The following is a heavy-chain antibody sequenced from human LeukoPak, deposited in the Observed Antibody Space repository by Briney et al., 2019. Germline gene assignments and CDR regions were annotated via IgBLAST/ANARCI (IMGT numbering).Heavy chain of an antibody. J-gene: IGHJ4*02. CDR2: IYYSGST. CDR3: ARDLEDGYNLSGMD. Sequence: PSQTLSLTCTVSGDSISSGDYYWSWIRQPPGKGLEWIGYIYYSGSTYYNPSLKSRVTISVDTSKNQFSLKLSSVTAADTAVYYCARDLEDGYNLSGMDWGQGTLVTVSS. CDR1: GDSISSGDYY. V-gene: IGHV4-30-4*01. D-gene: IGHD5-24*01.